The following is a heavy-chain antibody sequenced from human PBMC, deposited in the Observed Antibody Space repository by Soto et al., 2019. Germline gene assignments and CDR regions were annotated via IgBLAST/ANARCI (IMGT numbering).Heavy chain of an antibody. Sequence: EVQLLESGGGLIQPGGSLRLSCAGSGFTFSDYGMNWVRQAPGKGLEWVSGLPWGGSAYYAESVRGRFTISRDNSKSILYVQMNSLRVEDTAVYYCAKERTSSTYDGMDVWGQGTPVTVSS. V-gene: IGHV3-23*03. CDR3: AKERTSSTYDGMDV. J-gene: IGHJ6*02. D-gene: IGHD6-6*01. CDR1: GFTFSDYG. CDR2: LPWGGSA.